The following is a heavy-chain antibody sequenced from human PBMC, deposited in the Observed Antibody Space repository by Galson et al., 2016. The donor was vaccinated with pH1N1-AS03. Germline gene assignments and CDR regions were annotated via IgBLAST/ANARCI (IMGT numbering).Heavy chain of an antibody. CDR3: ARDRLGAGPAFDY. CDR2: TYYRSKWYN. Sequence: CAISGDSVSSNTAACNWIRQSPSRGLEWLGRTYYRSKWYNDYAVFVTSRITINPDTSKNQSSLQLSPVTPEDTAVYYCARDRLGAGPAFDYWGQGTLVTDSS. CDR1: GDSVSSNTAA. V-gene: IGHV6-1*01. J-gene: IGHJ4*02. D-gene: IGHD1-26*01.